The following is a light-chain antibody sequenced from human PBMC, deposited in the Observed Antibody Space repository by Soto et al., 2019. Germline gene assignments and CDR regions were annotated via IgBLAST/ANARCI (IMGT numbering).Light chain of an antibody. CDR1: SSDVGSYNL. CDR3: CSYAGVGTYV. V-gene: IGLV2-23*01. J-gene: IGLJ1*01. CDR2: EGS. Sequence: QSALTQPASVSGSPGQSITISCTGTSSDVGSYNLVSWYQQHPGKAPKLMIYEGSKRPSGVSNRFSGSKSANTASLTISGLQAEDEADYYCCSYAGVGTYVFGTGTKLIVL.